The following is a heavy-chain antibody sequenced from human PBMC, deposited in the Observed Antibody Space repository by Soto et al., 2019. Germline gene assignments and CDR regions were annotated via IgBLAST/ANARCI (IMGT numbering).Heavy chain of an antibody. CDR3: TRLVVPAARVWDYYYYMDV. D-gene: IGHD2-2*01. Sequence: EVQLVESGGGLVQPGGSLKLSCAASGFTFSGSAMHWVRQASGKGLEWVGRIRSKANSYATAYAASVKGRFTISSDDSKNTAYLQMNSLKTEDKAVYYCTRLVVPAARVWDYYYYMDVWGKGTTVTVSS. V-gene: IGHV3-73*01. J-gene: IGHJ6*03. CDR2: IRSKANSYAT. CDR1: GFTFSGSA.